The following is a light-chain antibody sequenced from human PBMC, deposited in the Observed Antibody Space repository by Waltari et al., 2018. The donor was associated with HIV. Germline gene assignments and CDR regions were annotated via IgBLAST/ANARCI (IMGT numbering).Light chain of an antibody. CDR3: QQYYNPPYT. Sequence: DIVMTQSPDSLAVSLGERATINCKSRQSILYGSDSKNFLAWYQQKPRQPPKLIIYWASTRESGVPDRFSGSGSGTDFTLTISSLQAEDVAVYYCQQYYNPPYTFGQGTKLEI. CDR1: QSILYGSDSKNF. J-gene: IGKJ2*01. V-gene: IGKV4-1*01. CDR2: WAS.